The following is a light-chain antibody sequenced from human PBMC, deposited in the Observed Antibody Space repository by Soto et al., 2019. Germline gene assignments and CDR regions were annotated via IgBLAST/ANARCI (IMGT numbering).Light chain of an antibody. CDR2: GAS. CDR3: GQFVSAPPRT. CDR1: ETVATN. V-gene: IGKV3D-15*01. Sequence: VMTHSPSTLSVSPGEIATLSCWASETVATNLAWYQQKPGHSPSLLISGASTRAAGIPDRFSGSGSGTDFILDISRLETEDCAVYYCGQFVSAPPRTFGQGTKVDIK. J-gene: IGKJ1*01.